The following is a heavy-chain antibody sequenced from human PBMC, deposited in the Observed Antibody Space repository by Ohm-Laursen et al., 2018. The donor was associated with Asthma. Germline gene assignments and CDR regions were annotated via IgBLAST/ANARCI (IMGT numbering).Heavy chain of an antibody. J-gene: IGHJ3*02. D-gene: IGHD2-15*01. Sequence: PLRLSCAASGFTFSSYGMHWVRQAPGKGLEWVAVISYDGSNKYYADSVKGRFTISRDNSKNTLYLQMNSLRAEDTAVYYCARGGYCSGGSCYNDAFDIWGQGTMVTVSS. CDR1: GFTFSSYG. V-gene: IGHV3-30*03. CDR3: ARGGYCSGGSCYNDAFDI. CDR2: ISYDGSNK.